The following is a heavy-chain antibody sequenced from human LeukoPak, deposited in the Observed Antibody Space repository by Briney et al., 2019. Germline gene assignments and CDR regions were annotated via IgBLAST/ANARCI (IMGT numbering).Heavy chain of an antibody. D-gene: IGHD2-15*01. Sequence: SRTLSLTCTVSGGSISSGGYSWSWIRQHPGKGLEWIGYIYYSGSTYYNPSLKSRVTISVDTSKNQFSLRLSSVTAADTAVYYCARERPSRGSPSWGQGTLVTVSS. J-gene: IGHJ5*02. CDR1: GGSISSGGYS. CDR3: ARERPSRGSPS. V-gene: IGHV4-31*03. CDR2: IYYSGST.